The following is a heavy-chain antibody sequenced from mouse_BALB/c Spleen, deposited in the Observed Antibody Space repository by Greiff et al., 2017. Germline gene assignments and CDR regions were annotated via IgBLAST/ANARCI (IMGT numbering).Heavy chain of an antibody. CDR3: VRDTGTDYYAMDY. Sequence: QVQLQQSGPGLVAPSQSLSITCTVSGFSLTSYDISWIRQPPGKGLEWLGVIWTGGGTNYNSAFMSRLSISKDNSKSQVFLKMNSLQTDDTAIYYCVRDTGTDYYAMDYWGQGTSVTVSS. CDR1: GFSLTSYD. CDR2: IWTGGGT. J-gene: IGHJ4*01. D-gene: IGHD4-1*01. V-gene: IGHV2-9-2*01.